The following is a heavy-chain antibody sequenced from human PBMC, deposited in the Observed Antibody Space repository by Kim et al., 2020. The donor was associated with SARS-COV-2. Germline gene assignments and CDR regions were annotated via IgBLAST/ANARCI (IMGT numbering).Heavy chain of an antibody. D-gene: IGHD6-19*01. J-gene: IGHJ4*02. Sequence: SETLSLTCTVSGDSISGYYWSWIRQPPGRGLEWIGFIYYSGNTNYNPSLKSRVTISVDTSKNQFSLRLRSVTAADTAVYHCARHSNGWANKATFDSWGQGTLVTVSS. CDR1: GDSISGYY. V-gene: IGHV4-59*01. CDR3: ARHSNGWANKATFDS. CDR2: IYYSGNT.